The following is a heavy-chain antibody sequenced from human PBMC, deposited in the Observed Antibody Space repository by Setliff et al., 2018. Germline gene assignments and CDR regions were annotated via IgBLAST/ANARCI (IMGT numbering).Heavy chain of an antibody. V-gene: IGHV4-61*09. CDR3: ARVSGFLYVDV. Sequence: SCNVSGGSISSRTYYWSWIRQPAGKGLEWIGHIYTSWSTNYNPSLKSRVTMSVDTTKNQFSLKLTSVTAADTAVYYCARVSGFLYVDVWGKGTTVTVSS. J-gene: IGHJ6*03. CDR2: IYTSWST. CDR1: GGSISSRTYY. D-gene: IGHD3-3*01.